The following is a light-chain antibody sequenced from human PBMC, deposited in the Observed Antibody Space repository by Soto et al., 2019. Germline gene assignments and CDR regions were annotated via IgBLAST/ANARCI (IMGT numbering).Light chain of an antibody. Sequence: DIQMTQSPSTLSASVGDRVTITCRASQSISSWLAWYQQKPGKAPKLLIYKASSLESGVPSRFSGSGSGTEFTLTISRLQPDDFATYYCQQYNISPTFGQGTKVEIK. J-gene: IGKJ1*01. CDR3: QQYNISPT. CDR1: QSISSW. V-gene: IGKV1-5*03. CDR2: KAS.